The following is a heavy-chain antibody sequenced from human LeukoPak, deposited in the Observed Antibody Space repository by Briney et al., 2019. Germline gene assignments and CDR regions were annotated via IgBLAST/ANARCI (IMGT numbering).Heavy chain of an antibody. J-gene: IGHJ3*02. D-gene: IGHD3-22*01. CDR1: GFTLRGYG. CDR2: IRYDGSDK. CDR3: AKDRSRAFYYYDSSGYAFDI. V-gene: IGHV3-30*02. Sequence: GGSLRLSCAASGFTLRGYGMHWVRQAPGKGLEWVAFIRYDGSDKSYADSVKGRFTISRDNSKNTLYLQMNSLRAEDTAVYYCAKDRSRAFYYYDSSGYAFDIWGQGTMVTVSS.